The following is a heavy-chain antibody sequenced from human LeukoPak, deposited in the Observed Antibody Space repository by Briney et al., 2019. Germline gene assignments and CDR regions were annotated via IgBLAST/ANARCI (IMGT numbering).Heavy chain of an antibody. V-gene: IGHV3-64*01. J-gene: IGHJ6*02. CDR2: TSSNGGST. CDR3: ARDKGYSGYDYRPSYYYYGMDV. D-gene: IGHD5-12*01. CDR1: GFTFSSYA. Sequence: GGSLRLSCAASGFTFSSYAMHWVRQAPGKGLEYVSATSSNGGSTYYANSVKGRFTISRDNSKNTLYLQMGSLSAEDMAVYYCARDKGYSGYDYRPSYYYYGMDVWGQGTTVTVSS.